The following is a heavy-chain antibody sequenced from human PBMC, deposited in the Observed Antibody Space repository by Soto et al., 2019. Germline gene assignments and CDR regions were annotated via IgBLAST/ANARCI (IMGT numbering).Heavy chain of an antibody. CDR2: IYSGGST. V-gene: IGHV3-53*01. J-gene: IGHJ1*01. CDR3: ARDRVESGYPEYFQH. D-gene: IGHD3-22*01. Sequence: EVQLVESGGGLIQPGGSLRLSCAASGFTDSSNYMSWVRQAPGKGLEWVSVIYSGGSTYYADSVKGRFTISRDNSKNTLYLQMNSLRAGDTAVYYCARDRVESGYPEYFQHWGQGTLVTVSS. CDR1: GFTDSSNY.